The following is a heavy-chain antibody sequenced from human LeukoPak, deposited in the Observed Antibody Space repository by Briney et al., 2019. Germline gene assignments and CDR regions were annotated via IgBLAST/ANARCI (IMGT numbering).Heavy chain of an antibody. J-gene: IGHJ6*04. V-gene: IGHV1-69*06. Sequence: GSSVKVSCKASGGTFSSYAISWVRQAPGQGLEWMGGIIPIFGTANYAQKFQGRVTITADKSTSTAYMELGSLRSEDTAVYYCARGVVAATHYYYYGMDVWGKGTTVTVSS. CDR3: ARGVVAATHYYYYGMDV. CDR2: IIPIFGTA. CDR1: GGTFSSYA. D-gene: IGHD2-15*01.